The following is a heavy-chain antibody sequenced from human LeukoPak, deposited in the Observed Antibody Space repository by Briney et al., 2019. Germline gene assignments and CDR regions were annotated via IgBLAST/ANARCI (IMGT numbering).Heavy chain of an antibody. CDR2: ISGSGSTI. Sequence: GGSLRLSCAASGFTFSSYSMSWVRQAPGKGLEWVSAISGSGSTIYYADSVKGRFTISRDNAKNSLYLQMNSLRAEDTAVYYCAELGITMIGGVWGKGTTVTISS. V-gene: IGHV3-48*04. D-gene: IGHD3-10*02. J-gene: IGHJ6*04. CDR3: AELGITMIGGV. CDR1: GFTFSSYS.